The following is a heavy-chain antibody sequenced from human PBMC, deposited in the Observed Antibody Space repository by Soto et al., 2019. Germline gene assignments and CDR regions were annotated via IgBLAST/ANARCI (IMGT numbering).Heavy chain of an antibody. V-gene: IGHV4-34*01. D-gene: IGHD2-15*01. CDR1: GGSFSGYY. CDR2: INHSGST. Sequence: QVQLQQWGAGLLKPSETLSLTCAVYGGSFSGYYWIWIRQFPGKGLEWIGEINHSGSTNYNPSLKSRVTISVDTSKNQFSLKLSSVTAADTAVYYCAREECSGGNCYEFDYWGQGTLVTVSS. J-gene: IGHJ4*02. CDR3: AREECSGGNCYEFDY.